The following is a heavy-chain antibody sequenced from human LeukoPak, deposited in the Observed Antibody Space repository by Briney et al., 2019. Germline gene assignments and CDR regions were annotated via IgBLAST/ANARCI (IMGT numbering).Heavy chain of an antibody. Sequence: SETLSLTCTVSGYSISSGYSWGWIRQPPGKGLEWIESISHSGSTYYNPSLKSRVTISVDTSENQFSLKLSSVTAADTAVYYCARHSNYLSYFDYWGQGTLVTVSS. CDR3: ARHSNYLSYFDY. CDR1: GYSISSGYS. D-gene: IGHD4-11*01. V-gene: IGHV4-38-2*02. J-gene: IGHJ4*02. CDR2: ISHSGST.